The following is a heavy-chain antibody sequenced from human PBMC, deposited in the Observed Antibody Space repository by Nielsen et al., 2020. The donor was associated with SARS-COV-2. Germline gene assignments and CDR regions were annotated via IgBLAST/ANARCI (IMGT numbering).Heavy chain of an antibody. J-gene: IGHJ5*02. Sequence: GSLRLSCAVYGGSFSGYYWSWIRQPPGKGLEWIGEINHSGSTNYNPSLKSRVTISVDTSKNQFSLKLSSVTAADTAVYYCARMGDIVVVPAAIWFDPWGQGTLVTVSS. CDR2: INHSGST. CDR1: GGSFSGYY. V-gene: IGHV4-34*01. D-gene: IGHD2-2*01. CDR3: ARMGDIVVVPAAIWFDP.